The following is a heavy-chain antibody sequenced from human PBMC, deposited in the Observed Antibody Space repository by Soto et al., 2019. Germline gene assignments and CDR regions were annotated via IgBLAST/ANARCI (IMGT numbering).Heavy chain of an antibody. J-gene: IGHJ4*02. CDR1: GGTFSSYT. D-gene: IGHD3-3*01. CDR3: ARDPGYDFWSGYLAY. CDR2: IIPILGIA. V-gene: IGHV1-69*04. Sequence: GASVKVSCKASGGTFSSYTISWVRQAPGQGLEWMGRIIPILGIANYAQKFQGRVTITADKSTSTAYMELSSLRSEDTAVYYCARDPGYDFWSGYLAYWGQGTLVTVSS.